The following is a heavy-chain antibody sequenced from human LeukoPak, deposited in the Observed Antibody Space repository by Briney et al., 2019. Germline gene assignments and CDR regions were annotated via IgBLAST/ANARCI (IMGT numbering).Heavy chain of an antibody. V-gene: IGHV3-21*01. CDR1: GFTLRSYT. CDR2: IGISSNKI. Sequence: GGSLRLSCAASGFTLRSYTMNWVRQAPGKGLEWVSSIGISSNKIYYADSVKGRFIISRDNAKNSVYLQMNSLRAEDTAVYYCARDESGDNDAFDIWGQGTMVTVSS. D-gene: IGHD2-21*01. J-gene: IGHJ3*02. CDR3: ARDESGDNDAFDI.